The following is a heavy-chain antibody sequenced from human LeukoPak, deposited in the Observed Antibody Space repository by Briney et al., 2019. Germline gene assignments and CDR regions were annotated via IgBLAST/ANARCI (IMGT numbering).Heavy chain of an antibody. J-gene: IGHJ4*02. CDR1: GYTFTSYD. CDR3: ARGGGYCTNGVCYPDDY. CDR2: MNPNSGNT. Sequence: ASVKVSCKASGYTFTSYDINWVRQATGQGLEWMGWMNPNSGNTGYAQKFQGRVTMTRNTSISTAYMELSSLRSEDTAVYYCARGGGYCTNGVCYPDDYWGQGTLVTVSS. V-gene: IGHV1-8*01. D-gene: IGHD2-8*01.